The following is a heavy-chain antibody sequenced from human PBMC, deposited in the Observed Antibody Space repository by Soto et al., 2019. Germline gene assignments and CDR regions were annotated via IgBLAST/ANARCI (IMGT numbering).Heavy chain of an antibody. Sequence: GGSLRLSCVASGFTFSTYSMNWVRQALGKGLEWVSSISTSSTYIYYADSVRGRFTISRDNAKNSLYLQMNTLRAEDTAVYYCARGYVVTDETINDYWGQGTLVTVSS. CDR2: ISTSSTYI. CDR3: ARGYVVTDETINDY. D-gene: IGHD2-15*01. V-gene: IGHV3-21*01. CDR1: GFTFSTYS. J-gene: IGHJ4*02.